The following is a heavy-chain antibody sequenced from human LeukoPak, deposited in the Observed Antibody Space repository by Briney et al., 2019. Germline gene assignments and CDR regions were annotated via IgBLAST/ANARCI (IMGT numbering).Heavy chain of an antibody. CDR1: GATFSSSA. D-gene: IGHD2-2*01. Sequence: SVKVSCKASGATFSSSAISWVRQAPGQGLEWMGRIIHIFGIANYAQKFQGRVTITADKSTSTAYMELSSLRSEDTAVYYCARAHYDIVVVPAAYGMDVWGQGTTITVSS. J-gene: IGHJ6*02. CDR3: ARAHYDIVVVPAAYGMDV. CDR2: IIHIFGIA. V-gene: IGHV1-69*04.